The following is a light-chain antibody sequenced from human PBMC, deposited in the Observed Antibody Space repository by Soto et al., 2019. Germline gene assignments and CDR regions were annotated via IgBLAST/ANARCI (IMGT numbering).Light chain of an antibody. CDR2: AAS. J-gene: IGKJ3*01. CDR3: QQLNSYPL. V-gene: IGKV1-9*01. CDR1: QGISSY. Sequence: DIQLTQSPSFLSASVGDRVTITCRASQGISSYLAWYQQKPGKAPKLLIYAASTLQSGFPSRFSRSGSGTEFTLTISSLQPEDFATYYCQQLNSYPLFGPGTKVDIK.